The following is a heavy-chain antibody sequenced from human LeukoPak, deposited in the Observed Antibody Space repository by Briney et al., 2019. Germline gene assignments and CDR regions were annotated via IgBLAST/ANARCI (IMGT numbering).Heavy chain of an antibody. V-gene: IGHV3-7*01. J-gene: IGHJ6*03. CDR2: IKQDGSEK. CDR3: ARELGRYYMDV. Sequence: PGGSLRLSCAASGYTFSSYWISGVRQAPGRGLEGVANIKQDGSEKYYVDSVKGRFTISRDNAKNSLYLQMNSLRAEDTAVYYCARELGRYYMDVWGKGTTVTVSS. CDR1: GYTFSSYW.